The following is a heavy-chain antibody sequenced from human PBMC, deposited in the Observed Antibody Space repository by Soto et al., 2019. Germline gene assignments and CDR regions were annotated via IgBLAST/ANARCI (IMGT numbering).Heavy chain of an antibody. Sequence: EVQLVESGGGLVQPGGSLRLSCAASGFTFSSYSMNWVRQAPGKGLEWVSYISSSSSTIYYADSVKGRFTISRDNAKNSLYLQMTSLRAEDTAVYYCARDLRGTVTPYYFDYWGQGTLVTVSS. D-gene: IGHD4-17*01. CDR1: GFTFSSYS. CDR3: ARDLRGTVTPYYFDY. J-gene: IGHJ4*02. CDR2: ISSSSSTI. V-gene: IGHV3-48*01.